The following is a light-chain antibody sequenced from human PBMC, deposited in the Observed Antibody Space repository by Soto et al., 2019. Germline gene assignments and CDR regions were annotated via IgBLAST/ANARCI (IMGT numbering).Light chain of an antibody. Sequence: QSVLTQPTSISGAPGQRVTISCTGSSSNIGAGSDVHWYHQLPGTAPKLLIYGNTNRPSGVPDRFSGSKSGTSASLAIAGLQTEDEGDYYCQTYDSSLSGLYVFGTGTKLTVL. CDR1: SSNIGAGSD. CDR3: QTYDSSLSGLYV. CDR2: GNT. V-gene: IGLV1-40*01. J-gene: IGLJ1*01.